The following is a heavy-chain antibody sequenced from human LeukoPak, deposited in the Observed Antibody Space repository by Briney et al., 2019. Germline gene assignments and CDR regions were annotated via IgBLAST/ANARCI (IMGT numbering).Heavy chain of an antibody. V-gene: IGHV4-38-2*02. CDR3: ARDLIAVSLYYFDY. CDR1: GGSISSYY. J-gene: IGHJ4*02. CDR2: IYHSGNT. Sequence: PSETLSLTCTVSGGSISSYYWSWIRQPPGKGLEWIGSIYHSGNTYYNPSLKSRVTISADTSKNQFSLRLSSVTAADTAVYYCARDLIAVSLYYFDYWGQGTQVTVSS. D-gene: IGHD6-19*01.